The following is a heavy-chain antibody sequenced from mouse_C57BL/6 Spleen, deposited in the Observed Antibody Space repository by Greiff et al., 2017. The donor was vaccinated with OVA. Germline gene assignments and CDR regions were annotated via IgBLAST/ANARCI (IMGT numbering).Heavy chain of an antibody. J-gene: IGHJ3*01. CDR3: ARDGYDGAGFAY. CDR1: YFAFMASA. D-gene: IGHD2-2*01. V-gene: IGHV1-49*01. CDR2: FTMYSDAT. Sequence: LQQSGAELVRPGSSVKLSCTDSYFAFMASAMPWVQQRPGHGLEWIGSFTMYSDATEYSENFKGKATLSANTSSSTAYMELSSLTYEDSAVYYCARDGYDGAGFAYWGQGTLVTVSA.